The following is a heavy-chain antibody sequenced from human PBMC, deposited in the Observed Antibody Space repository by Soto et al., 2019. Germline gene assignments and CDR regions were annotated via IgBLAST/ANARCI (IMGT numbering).Heavy chain of an antibody. Sequence: ASVKVSCKASGYTFTGHYIHWVRQAPEQGPEWMGEIGPESGATRYAQKFQGRVTMTRDMSITTVYMELNNLSPDDTAVYYCGRGRSGQIVVFYWGQGTLVTVSS. CDR3: GRGRSGQIVVFY. D-gene: IGHD1-26*01. CDR2: IGPESGAT. CDR1: GYTFTGHY. V-gene: IGHV1-2*02. J-gene: IGHJ4*02.